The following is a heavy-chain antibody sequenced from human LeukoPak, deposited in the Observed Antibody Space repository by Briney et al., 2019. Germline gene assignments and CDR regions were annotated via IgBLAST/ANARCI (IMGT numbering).Heavy chain of an antibody. Sequence: ASVKVSCKASVYTFTNFYIHWVRQAPGQGLEWMGIINPSGGSTSYAQKFQGRVTMTRDTSTSTVYMELSSLRSEDTAVYYCARYDSSADYWGQGTLVTVSS. J-gene: IGHJ4*02. CDR3: ARYDSSADY. CDR2: INPSGGST. V-gene: IGHV1-46*01. D-gene: IGHD3-22*01. CDR1: VYTFTNFY.